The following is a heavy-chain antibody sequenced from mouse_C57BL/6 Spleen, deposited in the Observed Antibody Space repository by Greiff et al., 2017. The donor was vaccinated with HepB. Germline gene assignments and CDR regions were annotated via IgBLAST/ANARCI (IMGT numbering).Heavy chain of an antibody. D-gene: IGHD2-4*01. CDR1: G. V-gene: IGHV8-5*01. CDR2: IGCNDDK. CDR3: AQIWGLRGNFDY. Sequence: GRGGRGQPAGKGLEWLAHIGCNDDKYYNPSLKSRLTISKDTSNNQVFLKITSVDTADTATYYCAQIWGLRGNFDYWGQGTTLTVSS. J-gene: IGHJ2*01.